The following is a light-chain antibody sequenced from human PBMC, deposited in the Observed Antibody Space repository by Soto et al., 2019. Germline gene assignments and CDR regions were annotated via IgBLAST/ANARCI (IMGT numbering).Light chain of an antibody. CDR2: DVS. Sequence: QSALTQPASVSGSPGQSITISCTGTSSDLGTYNYVSWYQQHPGKAPKLIIYDVSDRTSEVSDRFSGSKSGNMASLTISGLQAEDEADYYCGSYTTRSTLIFGGGTKLTVL. CDR3: GSYTTRSTLI. CDR1: SSDLGTYNY. V-gene: IGLV2-14*03. J-gene: IGLJ2*01.